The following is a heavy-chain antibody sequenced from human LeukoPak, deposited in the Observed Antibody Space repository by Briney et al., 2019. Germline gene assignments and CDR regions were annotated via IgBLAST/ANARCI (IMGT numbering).Heavy chain of an antibody. CDR3: ATDGGYCSSTSCYRGDYFDF. Sequence: QSGGSLRLSCAASGFTVSGHPMSWVRQAPGKGLEWVANIKQDGSEKYYVDSVKGRFTISRDNAKNSMYLQMNSLRAEDTAVYYCATDGGYCSSTSCYRGDYFDFWGQGTLVTVSS. V-gene: IGHV3-7*01. J-gene: IGHJ4*02. CDR1: GFTVSGHP. CDR2: IKQDGSEK. D-gene: IGHD2-2*02.